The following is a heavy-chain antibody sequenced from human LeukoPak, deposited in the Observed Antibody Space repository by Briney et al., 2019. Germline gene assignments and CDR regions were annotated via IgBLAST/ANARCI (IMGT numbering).Heavy chain of an antibody. D-gene: IGHD3-22*01. CDR3: ARGVPHSSGLLVLYYYYYMDV. J-gene: IGHJ6*03. CDR1: GGSISSYY. CDR2: IYYSGST. Sequence: SETLSLTCTVSGGSISSYYWSWIRQPPGKGLEWIGYIYYSGSTNYNPSLKSRVTMSVDTSKNQFSLKLSSVTAADTAVYYCARGVPHSSGLLVLYYYYYMDVWGKGTTVTVSS. V-gene: IGHV4-59*01.